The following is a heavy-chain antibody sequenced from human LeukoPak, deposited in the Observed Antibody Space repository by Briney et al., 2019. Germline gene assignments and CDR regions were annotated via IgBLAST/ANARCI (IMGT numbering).Heavy chain of an antibody. V-gene: IGHV3-30-3*01. J-gene: IGHJ4*02. CDR1: GFTFSSYA. Sequence: GGSPRLSCAASGFTFSSYAMHWVRQAPGKGLEWVAVISYDGSNKYYADSVKGRFTISRDNSKNTLYLQMNSLRAEDTAVYYCARVSRWLQFFDYWGQGTLVTVSS. CDR3: ARVSRWLQFFDY. D-gene: IGHD5-24*01. CDR2: ISYDGSNK.